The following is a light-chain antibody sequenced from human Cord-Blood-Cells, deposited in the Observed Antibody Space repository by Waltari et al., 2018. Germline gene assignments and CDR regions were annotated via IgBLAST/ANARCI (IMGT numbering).Light chain of an antibody. J-gene: IGKJ2*01. CDR2: AAS. CDR1: QSISSY. V-gene: IGKV1-39*01. Sequence: IQMTQTPSSLSASVGDRVTITRRANQSISSYLNWYQQKPGKAPKLLIYAASSLQSGVPSRVSGSGSGTYFTLTISSLQPEDFATYYCQQSYSTPYPFGQGTKRGVK. CDR3: QQSYSTPYP.